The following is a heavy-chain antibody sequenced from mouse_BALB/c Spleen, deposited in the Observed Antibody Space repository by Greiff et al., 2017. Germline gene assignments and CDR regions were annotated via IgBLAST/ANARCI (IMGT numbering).Heavy chain of an antibody. V-gene: IGHV1-20*02. J-gene: IGHJ2*01. CDR1: GYSFTGYF. D-gene: IGHD1-1*01. CDR2: INPYNGDT. CDR3: ARSAYGSNPFDY. Sequence: DVKLVESGPELVKPGASVKISCKASGYSFTGYFMNWVMQSHGKSLEWIGRINPYNGDTFYNQKFKGKATLTVDKSSSTAHMELRSLASEDSAVYYCARSAYGSNPFDYWGQGTTLTVSS.